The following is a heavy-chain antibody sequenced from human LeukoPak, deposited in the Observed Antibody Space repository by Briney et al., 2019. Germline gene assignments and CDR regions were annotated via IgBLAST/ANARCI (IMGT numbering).Heavy chain of an antibody. D-gene: IGHD3-22*01. CDR3: ARDHERKDYYDSSGYYY. CDR1: GFTFSSYA. CDR2: ISYDGSNK. V-gene: IGHV3-30-3*01. J-gene: IGHJ4*02. Sequence: GGSLRLSCAASGFTFSSYAMHWVRQAPGKGLEWVAVISYDGSNKYYADSVKGRFTISRDNSKNTLYLQMNSLRAEDTAVYYCARDHERKDYYDSSGYYYWGQGTLVTVSS.